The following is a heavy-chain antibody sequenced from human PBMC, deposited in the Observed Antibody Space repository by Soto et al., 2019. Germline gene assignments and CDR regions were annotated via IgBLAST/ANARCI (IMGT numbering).Heavy chain of an antibody. CDR2: IYYSGST. D-gene: IGHD6-13*01. V-gene: IGHV4-31*03. J-gene: IGHJ6*03. CDR1: GGSISSGGYY. Sequence: SETLSLTCTVSGGSISSGGYYWSWIRQHPGKGLEWIGYIYYSGSTYYNPSLKSRVTISVDTSKNQFSLKLSSVTAADTAVYYCARQASSSSRTDYYYYYYMDVWGKGTTVTVSS. CDR3: ARQASSSSRTDYYYYYYMDV.